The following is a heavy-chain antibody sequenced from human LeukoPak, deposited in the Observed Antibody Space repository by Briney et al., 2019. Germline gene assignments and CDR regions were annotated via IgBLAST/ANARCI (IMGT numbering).Heavy chain of an antibody. Sequence: GGSLRLSCAASGFTFSSYAMSWVRQAPGKGLEWVSAISGSGGSTYYADSVKGRFAISGDNSKNTLYLQMNSLRAEDTAVYYCARDPYSGTYGDTYYYYMDVWGKGTTVTISS. D-gene: IGHD1-26*01. CDR1: GFTFSSYA. CDR3: ARDPYSGTYGDTYYYYMDV. CDR2: ISGSGGST. J-gene: IGHJ6*03. V-gene: IGHV3-23*01.